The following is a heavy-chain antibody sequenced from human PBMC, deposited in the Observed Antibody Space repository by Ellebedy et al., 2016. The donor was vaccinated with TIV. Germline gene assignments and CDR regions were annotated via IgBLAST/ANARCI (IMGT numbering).Heavy chain of an antibody. CDR1: GGSITRSSYY. D-gene: IGHD6-19*01. J-gene: IGHJ3*02. CDR3: ARRGGWSGAFDI. Sequence: GSLRLSCTVSGGSITRSSYYWGWIRQPPGTGLEWIGSIYYSGSTDYNPSLKSRVTISADTSKNQFSLRLTSVTAADTAIYYCARRGGWSGAFDIWGQGSMVTVSS. CDR2: IYYSGST. V-gene: IGHV4-39*01.